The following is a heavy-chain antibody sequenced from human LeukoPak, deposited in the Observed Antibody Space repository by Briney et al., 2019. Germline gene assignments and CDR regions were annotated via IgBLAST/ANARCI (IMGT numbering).Heavy chain of an antibody. V-gene: IGHV3-23*01. CDR2: ISGDGEST. CDR1: GVTLRNYA. CDR3: AKDMDCSSTGCYVFAT. J-gene: IGHJ5*02. D-gene: IGHD2-2*01. Sequence: GGSLRLSCAASGVTLRNYAMTWIRQDPGKGLQWVSVISGDGESTYYADSVRGRFTIARDNSKNTMYLQMNNLRAEDTAVYYCAKDMDCSSTGCYVFATWGQGTLVTVSS.